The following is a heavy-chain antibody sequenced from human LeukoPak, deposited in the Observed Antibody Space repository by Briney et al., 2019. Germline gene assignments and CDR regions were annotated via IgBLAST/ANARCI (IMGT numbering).Heavy chain of an antibody. V-gene: IGHV1-18*01. CDR2: ISAYNGNT. D-gene: IGHD2-8*01. Sequence: ASVKVSCKVSGYTLTELSMHWVRQAPGQGLEWMGWISAYNGNTNYAQKLQGRVTMTTDTSTSTAYMELRSLRSDDTAVYYCARVEPYCTNGVCYTLIDFDYWGQGTLVTVSS. CDR3: ARVEPYCTNGVCYTLIDFDY. CDR1: GYTLTELS. J-gene: IGHJ4*02.